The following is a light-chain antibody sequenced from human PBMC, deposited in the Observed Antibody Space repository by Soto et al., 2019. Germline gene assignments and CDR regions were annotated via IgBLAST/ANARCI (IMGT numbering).Light chain of an antibody. J-gene: IGKJ4*01. V-gene: IGKV2-28*01. CDR2: LGS. CDR1: QSLLYSNGYIY. Sequence: DVVLTQSPLSLPVTPGEPASISCRSSQSLLYSNGYIYLDWYVQKPVQSPQLLIFLGSNRASGVPARLCGSVSATYLSLLISRVEADDVVVYYYMQSSQIPRTFGGGTKVEIK. CDR3: MQSSQIPRT.